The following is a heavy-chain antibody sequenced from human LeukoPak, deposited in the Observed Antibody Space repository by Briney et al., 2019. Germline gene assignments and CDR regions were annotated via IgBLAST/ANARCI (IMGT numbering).Heavy chain of an antibody. Sequence: ASVKVSCKASEYTFTGYYMHWVRQAPGQGLEWMGWINPNSGGTNYAQKFQGRVTMTRDSSISTAYMELSRLRSDDTAVYYCVIIIAPLYWGQGTLVTVSS. CDR1: EYTFTGYY. CDR3: VIIIAPLY. V-gene: IGHV1-2*02. J-gene: IGHJ4*02. D-gene: IGHD3-16*01. CDR2: INPNSGGT.